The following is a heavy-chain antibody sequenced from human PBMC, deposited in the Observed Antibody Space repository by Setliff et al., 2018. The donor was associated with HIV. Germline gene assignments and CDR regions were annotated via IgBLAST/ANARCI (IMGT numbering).Heavy chain of an antibody. D-gene: IGHD6-19*01. CDR2: IYISWST. CDR1: RGSISSYY. Sequence: PSETLSLTCTVSRGSISSYYWSWIRQPAGKGLEWIGHIYISWSTNYNPSFNSLVTMSVDTSKNQFSLRLTSVTAADTAMYHCARDRSSGWSKDWFDTWGQGILVTVSS. J-gene: IGHJ5*02. V-gene: IGHV4-4*07. CDR3: ARDRSSGWSKDWFDT.